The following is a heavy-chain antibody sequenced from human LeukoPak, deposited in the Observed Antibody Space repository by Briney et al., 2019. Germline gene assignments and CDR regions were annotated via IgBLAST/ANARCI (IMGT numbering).Heavy chain of an antibody. CDR3: AKDSGSYRVAWYFDL. CDR2: ISGSGGST. CDR1: GFTFDTYA. V-gene: IGHV3-23*01. J-gene: IGHJ2*01. Sequence: PGGSLRLSCVASGFTFDTYAMSWVRQAPGKGLEWVSAISGSGGSTYYADSVKGRFTISRDNSKNTLYLQMNSLRAEETAVYYCAKDSGSYRVAWYFDLWGRGTLVTVSS. D-gene: IGHD1-26*01.